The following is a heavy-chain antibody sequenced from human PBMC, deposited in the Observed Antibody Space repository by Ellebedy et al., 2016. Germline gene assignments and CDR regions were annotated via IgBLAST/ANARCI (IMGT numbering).Heavy chain of an antibody. D-gene: IGHD2-21*02. J-gene: IGHJ4*02. V-gene: IGHV3-30-3*01. CDR3: ARDHCASDCFWVY. CDR2: ISYDGGNK. Sequence: GESLKISCAASGFTFSSYAMHWVRQAPGKGLEWVAVISYDGGNKYFADSVKGRFTISRDNSKNTLYLQMNSLRAEDTAVYYCARDHCASDCFWVYWGQGTLVTVSS. CDR1: GFTFSSYA.